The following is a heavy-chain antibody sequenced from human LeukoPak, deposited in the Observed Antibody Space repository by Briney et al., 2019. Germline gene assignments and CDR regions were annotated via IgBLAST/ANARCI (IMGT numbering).Heavy chain of an antibody. D-gene: IGHD3-22*01. V-gene: IGHV1-69*05. CDR2: IIGSFGTT. CDR3: ARSGSSRGYDVPLYY. Sequence: ASVKVSCKASGCTFSSYGISWVRQAPGQGLEWMGGIIGSFGTTNYAQKFQGRVTITTDESTSTAYMELRSLRSDDTAVYYCARSGSSRGYDVPLYYWGQGTLVTVSS. CDR1: GCTFSSYG. J-gene: IGHJ4*02.